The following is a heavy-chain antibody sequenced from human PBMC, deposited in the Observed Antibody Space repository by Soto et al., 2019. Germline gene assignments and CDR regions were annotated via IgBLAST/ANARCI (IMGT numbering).Heavy chain of an antibody. J-gene: IGHJ6*03. V-gene: IGHV1-18*01. CDR2: ISAYNGNT. CDR3: AREYSSSSVYYYYYMDV. CDR1: GYTFTSYG. Sequence: ASVKVSCQASGYTFTSYGISWVRQAPGQGLEWMGWISAYNGNTNYAQKLQGRVTMTTDTSTSTAYMELRSLRSDDTAVYYCAREYSSSSVYYYYYMDVWGKGTTVTVSS. D-gene: IGHD6-6*01.